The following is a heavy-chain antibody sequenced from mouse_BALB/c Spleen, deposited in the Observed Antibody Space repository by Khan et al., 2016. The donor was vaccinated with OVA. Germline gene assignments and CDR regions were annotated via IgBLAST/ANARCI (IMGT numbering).Heavy chain of an antibody. J-gene: IGHJ2*01. D-gene: IGHD1-1*01. CDR1: GYSFTGYF. CDR2: INPHIGET. Sequence: EVQLVESGPELVKPGASVKISCKASGYSFTGYFMNWVMQSHGKSLEWIGRINPHIGETFYNQKFKGKATLTVDESSSTAHMELRSLTSEDSAVYYCARIYRSDLDYWGQGTTLTVSS. V-gene: IGHV1-20*01. CDR3: ARIYRSDLDY.